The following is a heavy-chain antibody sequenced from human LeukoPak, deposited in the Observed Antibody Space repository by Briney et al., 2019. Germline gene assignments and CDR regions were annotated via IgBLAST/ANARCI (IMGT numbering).Heavy chain of an antibody. V-gene: IGHV4-59*01. CDR1: GGSISSYY. Sequence: PSETLSLTCTVSGGSISSYYWSWIRQPPGKGLEWIGYIYYSGSTNYNPSLKSRVTISVDTSKNQFSLKLSSVTAADTAVYYCARDEFGELLLDYWGQGTLVTVSS. CDR3: ARDEFGELLLDY. CDR2: IYYSGST. D-gene: IGHD3-10*01. J-gene: IGHJ4*02.